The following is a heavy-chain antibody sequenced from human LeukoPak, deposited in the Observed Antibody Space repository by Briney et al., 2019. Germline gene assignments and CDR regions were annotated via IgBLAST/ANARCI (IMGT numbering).Heavy chain of an antibody. Sequence: ASVKVSCKASGYTFTDYYMHWVRQAPGQGLEWMGWINPNSGGTNYAQKFQGRVTMTRDTSISTAYMELSRLRSDDTAVYYCARVVESWGHYYDSSGYLNYWGQGTLVTVSS. CDR3: ARVVESWGHYYDSSGYLNY. CDR2: INPNSGGT. J-gene: IGHJ4*02. D-gene: IGHD3-22*01. V-gene: IGHV1-2*02. CDR1: GYTFTDYY.